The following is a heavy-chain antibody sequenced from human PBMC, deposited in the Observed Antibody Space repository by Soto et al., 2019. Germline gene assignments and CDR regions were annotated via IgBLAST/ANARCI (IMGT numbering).Heavy chain of an antibody. J-gene: IGHJ4*02. Sequence: ASVKVSCKASGYTLTSFYMHWMRQAPGQGLEWMGVIDPSAGSTTYAQKFKGRVRVTRDTFTSTVFMELSSLRSEDTAVYYCARSPRPTGTTLYYFDSWGQRTLVTVSS. CDR3: ARSPRPTGTTLYYFDS. V-gene: IGHV1-46*01. D-gene: IGHD1-1*01. CDR2: IDPSAGST. CDR1: GYTLTSFY.